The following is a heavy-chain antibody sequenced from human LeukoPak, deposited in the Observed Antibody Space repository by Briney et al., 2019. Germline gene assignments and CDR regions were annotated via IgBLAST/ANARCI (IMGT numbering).Heavy chain of an antibody. CDR3: AKGTYTYFDF. D-gene: IGHD5-18*01. CDR1: GFTFSTYA. Sequence: GGSLRLSCAVSGFTFSTYAMSWVRQAPGKGLEWVSTVSGGGGSTYYADSVKGRFTISRGNSKNTLSLQMSSLRAEDTAVYYCAKGTYTYFDFWGQGTLVTVSS. J-gene: IGHJ4*02. CDR2: VSGGGGST. V-gene: IGHV3-23*01.